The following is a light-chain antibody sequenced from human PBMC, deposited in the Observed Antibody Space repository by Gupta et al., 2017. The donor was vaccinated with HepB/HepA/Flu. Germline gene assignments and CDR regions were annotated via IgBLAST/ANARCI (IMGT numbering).Light chain of an antibody. V-gene: IGKV1-27*01. CDR2: DAS. CDR3: QKYDNAPWT. J-gene: IGKJ1*01. Sequence: DIKMTQSPSSLSASVGDRVTITCRASQDISNYLAWYQQKPRKAPKPLIYDASALESGVPSRFSGRGSGTHFTLTISSLQPEDVANYYCQKYDNAPWTFGQGTKIEI. CDR1: QDISNY.